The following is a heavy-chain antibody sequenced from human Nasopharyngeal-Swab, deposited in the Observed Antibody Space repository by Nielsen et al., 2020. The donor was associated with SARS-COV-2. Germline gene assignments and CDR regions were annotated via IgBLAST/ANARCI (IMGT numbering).Heavy chain of an antibody. CDR1: GFTFSNYE. D-gene: IGHD6-19*01. CDR2: IKRKADGGTV. V-gene: IGHV3-15*01. J-gene: IGHJ4*02. Sequence: GESLRISCAASGFTFSNYEMSWVRQAPGKGLEWVGRIKRKADGGTVEYATAVRGRFSISRDDSRNTLFLQMNRLKTEDTAVYYCTTLHRTGWFWGQGTLVTVS. CDR3: TTLHRTGWF.